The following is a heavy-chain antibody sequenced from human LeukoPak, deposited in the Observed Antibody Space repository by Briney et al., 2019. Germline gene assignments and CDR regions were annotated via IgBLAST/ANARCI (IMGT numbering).Heavy chain of an antibody. D-gene: IGHD3-10*01. J-gene: IGHJ6*02. CDR1: GGSISSYY. V-gene: IGHV4-4*07. CDR2: IYTSGST. CDR3: ARDQSITMVRGVIIPLDGMDV. Sequence: SETLSLTCTVSGGSISSYYWSWIRQPAGKGLEWIGRIYTSGSTNYNPSLTSRVTMSVDTSKNQFSLKLSSVTAADTAVYYCARDQSITMVRGVIIPLDGMDVWGQGTTVTVSS.